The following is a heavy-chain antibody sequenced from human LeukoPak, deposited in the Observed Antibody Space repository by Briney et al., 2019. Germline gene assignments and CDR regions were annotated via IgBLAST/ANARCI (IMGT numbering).Heavy chain of an antibody. Sequence: PSETLSLTCTVSGGSISSYYWSWIRQPPGKGLEWIGSIYYSGSTYYNPSLKSRVTISVDTSKNQFSLKLSSVTAADTAVYYCAGDFDWNDLHYDYWGQGTLVTVSS. V-gene: IGHV4-59*12. CDR3: AGDFDWNDLHYDY. CDR1: GGSISSYY. D-gene: IGHD1-1*01. CDR2: IYYSGST. J-gene: IGHJ4*02.